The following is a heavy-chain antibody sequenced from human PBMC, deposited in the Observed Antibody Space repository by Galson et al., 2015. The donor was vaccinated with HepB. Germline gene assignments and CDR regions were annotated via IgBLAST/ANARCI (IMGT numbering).Heavy chain of an antibody. D-gene: IGHD3-22*01. Sequence: SVKVSCKASGGTFSSYAINWVRQAPGQGLEWMGGIIPIFGTANYAQKFQGRLTITADKSTSTAYMELSSLRSEDTAVYYCATSRLDSMGLLDYWGQGTLVTVSS. CDR3: ATSRLDSMGLLDY. CDR1: GGTFSSYA. J-gene: IGHJ4*02. CDR2: IIPIFGTA. V-gene: IGHV1-69*06.